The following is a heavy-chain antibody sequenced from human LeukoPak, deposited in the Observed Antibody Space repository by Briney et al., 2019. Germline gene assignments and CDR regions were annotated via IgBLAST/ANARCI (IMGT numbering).Heavy chain of an antibody. CDR3: ARAWTSAGRFDF. D-gene: IGHD6-13*01. V-gene: IGHV4-30-4*01. Sequence: SGTLSPTCTVSGDSISDGDYYWSWIRQPPGKGLEWLGYIYYSGGTYYNPSLKSRLTISVDTSRNQFSLKLSSVTAADTAVYYCARAWTSAGRFDFWGQGTLVPVSS. CDR2: IYYSGGT. J-gene: IGHJ4*02. CDR1: GDSISDGDYY.